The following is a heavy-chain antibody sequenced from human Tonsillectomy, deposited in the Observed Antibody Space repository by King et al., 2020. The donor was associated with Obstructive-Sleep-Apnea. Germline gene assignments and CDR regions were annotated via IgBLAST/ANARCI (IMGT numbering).Heavy chain of an antibody. Sequence: QLVQSGGGLVQHGRSLRLSCAASGFTFDDYAMHWVRQAPGKGLEWVSGISWNSGTIGYADSVKGRFTISRDNAKNSLYLQMNSLRAEDTALYYCAKDTHPNTGSYSTFDYWGQGTLVTVSS. D-gene: IGHD3-10*01. CDR2: ISWNSGTI. CDR1: GFTFDDYA. J-gene: IGHJ4*02. CDR3: AKDTHPNTGSYSTFDY. V-gene: IGHV3-9*01.